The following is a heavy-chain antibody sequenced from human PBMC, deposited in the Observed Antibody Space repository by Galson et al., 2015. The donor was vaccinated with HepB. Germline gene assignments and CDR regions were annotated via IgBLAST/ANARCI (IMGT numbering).Heavy chain of an antibody. CDR1: GGTFSSYT. CDR3: AGEPITGTTPSLYYYYYSYMDV. V-gene: IGHV1-69*08. CDR2: IIPIVGTP. D-gene: IGHD1-7*01. J-gene: IGHJ6*03. Sequence: SVKVSCKASGGTFSSYTISWVRQAPGQGLEWLGRIIPIVGTPNYAQKFQGRITITADKSTSSSYMELSSLRSEDTAVHYCAGEPITGTTPSLYYYYYSYMDVWGKGTTVTVSS.